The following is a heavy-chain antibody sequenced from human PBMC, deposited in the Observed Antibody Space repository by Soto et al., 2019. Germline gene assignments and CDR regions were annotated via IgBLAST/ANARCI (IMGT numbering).Heavy chain of an antibody. J-gene: IGHJ2*01. V-gene: IGHV3-23*01. CDR1: GFTFDSYM. CDR3: AKDLRPSGDSWDIDL. D-gene: IGHD4-17*01. Sequence: GGSLRLSCAASGFTFDSYMMSWVRQAPGKGLEWVSSISDKSGNTHYVDSVKGRFTISRDNSKSTLYLQMSSLRAEDTAVYYRAKDLRPSGDSWDIDLWGRGTLVTVSS. CDR2: ISDKSGNT.